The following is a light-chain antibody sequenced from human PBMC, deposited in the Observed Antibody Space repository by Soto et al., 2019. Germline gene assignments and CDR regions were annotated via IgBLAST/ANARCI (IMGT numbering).Light chain of an antibody. Sequence: MTQSPGTLSVSPGERATLSCRASQSISSWLAWYQQKPGKAPKLLIYDASSLESGVPSRFSGSGSGTEFTLTISSLQPDDFATYYCQQYNSLSTFGQGTKLEIK. CDR3: QQYNSLST. J-gene: IGKJ2*01. CDR1: QSISSW. V-gene: IGKV1-5*01. CDR2: DAS.